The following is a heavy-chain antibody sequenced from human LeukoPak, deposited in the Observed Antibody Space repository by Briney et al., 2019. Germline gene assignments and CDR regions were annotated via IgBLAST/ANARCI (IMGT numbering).Heavy chain of an antibody. CDR2: IYTSGST. CDR1: GGSISSSSYY. V-gene: IGHV4-61*02. CDR3: ARGVTAAGHFDY. J-gene: IGHJ4*02. D-gene: IGHD6-13*01. Sequence: PSETLSLTCTVSGGSISSSSYYWSRIRQPAGKGLEWIGRIYTSGSTTYNPSLKSRVTISVDTSKNQFSLILSSVTATDTALYYCARGVTAAGHFDYWGQGTLVTVS.